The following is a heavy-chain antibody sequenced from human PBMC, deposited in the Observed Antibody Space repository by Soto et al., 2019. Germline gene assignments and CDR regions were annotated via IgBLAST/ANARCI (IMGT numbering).Heavy chain of an antibody. J-gene: IGHJ6*02. CDR3: ARLGGYENYYYYGMDV. CDR2: ISSSSSYT. Sequence: QVQLVESGGGLVKPGGSLRLSCAASGFTFSDYYMSWIRQAPGKGLEWVSYISSSSSYTNYADSVKGRFTISRDNAKNSLYLQMNSLRAEDTAVYYCARLGGYENYYYYGMDVWGQGTMVTVSS. D-gene: IGHD5-12*01. V-gene: IGHV3-11*06. CDR1: GFTFSDYY.